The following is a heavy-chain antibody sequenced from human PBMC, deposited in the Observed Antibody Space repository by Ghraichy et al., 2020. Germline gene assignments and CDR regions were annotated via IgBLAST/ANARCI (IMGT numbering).Heavy chain of an antibody. CDR3: ACPYDRDDAFDI. V-gene: IGHV4-59*08. Sequence: SETLSLTCTVSGGSISSYYWSWIRQPPGKGLEWIGYIYYSGSTNYNPSLKSRVTISVDTSKNQFSLKLSSVTAADTAVYYCACPYDRDDAFDIWGQGTMVTVSS. CDR2: IYYSGST. J-gene: IGHJ3*02. CDR1: GGSISSYY. D-gene: IGHD3-22*01.